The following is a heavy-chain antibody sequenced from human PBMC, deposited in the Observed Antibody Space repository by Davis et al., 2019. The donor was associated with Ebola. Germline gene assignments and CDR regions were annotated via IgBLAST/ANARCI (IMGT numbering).Heavy chain of an antibody. V-gene: IGHV4-59*08. CDR1: GGSISRYY. J-gene: IGHJ2*01. Sequence: SETLSLTCTVSGGSISRYYWRWIRQPPGKGLEWIGYIYYSGSTNYNPSLKSRVTISVDTSKNQFSLKLSSVTAADTAVYYCARRNLYSGYVIYWYFDLWGRGTLVTVSS. CDR2: IYYSGST. CDR3: ARRNLYSGYVIYWYFDL. D-gene: IGHD5-12*01.